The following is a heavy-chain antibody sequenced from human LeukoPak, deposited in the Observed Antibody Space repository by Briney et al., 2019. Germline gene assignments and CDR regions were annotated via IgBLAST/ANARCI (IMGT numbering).Heavy chain of an antibody. CDR2: IKQDGSEK. V-gene: IGHV3-7*01. CDR1: GFTFTAYW. CDR3: ARDFYGDYALSAFDI. J-gene: IGHJ3*02. Sequence: GGSLRLSCAASGFTFTAYWMSWVRQAPGKGLEWVANIKQDGSEKYYVDSVKGRFTISRDNAKNSLYLQMNSLRAEDTAVYYGARDFYGDYALSAFDIWGQGTMVTVSS. D-gene: IGHD4-17*01.